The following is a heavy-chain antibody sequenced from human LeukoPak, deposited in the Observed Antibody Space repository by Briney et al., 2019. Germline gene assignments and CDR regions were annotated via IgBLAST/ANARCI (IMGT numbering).Heavy chain of an antibody. V-gene: IGHV3-21*01. CDR2: ISSSSTYI. CDR3: ARDSGNYLDAFDI. Sequence: KPGGSLRLSCAASGFTFSSYNMNWVRQAPGKGLEWVSSISSSSTYIYYADSVKGRFTISRDNAKNSLYLQMNSLRAEDTAVYYCARDSGNYLDAFDIWGQGTMVTVSS. CDR1: GFTFSSYN. J-gene: IGHJ3*02. D-gene: IGHD1-7*01.